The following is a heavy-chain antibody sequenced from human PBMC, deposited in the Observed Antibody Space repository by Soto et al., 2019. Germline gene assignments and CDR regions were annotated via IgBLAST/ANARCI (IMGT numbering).Heavy chain of an antibody. J-gene: IGHJ5*02. V-gene: IGHV3-48*01. CDR1: GFTFSTYN. CDR2: IHADSGGI. Sequence: EVQLVESGGGLVEPGGSLRLSCVGSGFTFSTYNMNWVRQAPGKGLEWLSYIHADSGGIYYADSVRDRITVFRDNAKNSLYLLINTLRIDDTTMYFRARGYYASWLHLWGQGTQVTVSP. CDR3: ARGYYASWLHL. D-gene: IGHD3-3*01.